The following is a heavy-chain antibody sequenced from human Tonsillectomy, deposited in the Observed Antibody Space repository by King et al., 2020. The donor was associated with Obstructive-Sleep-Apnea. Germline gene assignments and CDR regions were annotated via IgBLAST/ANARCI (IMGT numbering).Heavy chain of an antibody. CDR1: GYSFTSYG. CDR2: ISGYNGKT. J-gene: IGHJ4*02. CDR3: ARDTIFPYSDDYGGGNFFEY. D-gene: IGHD3-16*01. V-gene: IGHV1-18*01. Sequence: QVQLVESGAEVKKPGASVKVSCKASGYSFTSYGISWVRQAPGQGLEWMGWISGYNGKTDYIEKFQGRITMTTETSTRTAYMELRSLRSDDTAVFYCARDTIFPYSDDYGGGNFFEYWGQGTLVTVSS.